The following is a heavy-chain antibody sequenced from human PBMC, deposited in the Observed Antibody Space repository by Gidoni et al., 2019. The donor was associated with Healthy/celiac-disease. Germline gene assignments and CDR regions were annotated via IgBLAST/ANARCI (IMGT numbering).Heavy chain of an antibody. CDR3: ARGPLAGGTPQFSPPRVY. CDR1: GFTFSSYD. Sequence: EVQLVESGGGLVQPGGSMRLSCAASGFTFSSYDMHWVRHATGKGLEWVSAIGTAGDPYYPGSVKGRFTISRENAKNSLYLQMNSLRAGDTAVYYCARGPLAGGTPQFSPPRVYWGQGTLVTVSS. D-gene: IGHD3-3*02. J-gene: IGHJ4*02. V-gene: IGHV3-13*05. CDR2: IGTAGDP.